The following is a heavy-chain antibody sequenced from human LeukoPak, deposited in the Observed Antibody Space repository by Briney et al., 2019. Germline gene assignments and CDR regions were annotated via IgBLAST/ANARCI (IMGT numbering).Heavy chain of an antibody. CDR3: AREESSSSGYYFDY. CDR1: GFTFSSYS. D-gene: IGHD6-6*01. V-gene: IGHV3-48*04. J-gene: IGHJ4*02. Sequence: PGGSLRLSCAASGFTFSSYSMNWVRQAPGKGLEWVSYISSSGNTIYYADSVKGRFTISRDNAKNSLYLQMNSLRAEDTAVYYCAREESSSSGYYFDYWGQGALVTVSS. CDR2: ISSSGNTI.